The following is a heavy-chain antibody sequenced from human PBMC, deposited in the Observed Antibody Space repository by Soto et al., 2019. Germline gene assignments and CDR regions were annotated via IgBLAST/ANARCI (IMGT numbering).Heavy chain of an antibody. Sequence: SETRSLTCAVSGGSISSSNWWSWVRQPPGKGLEWIGEIYHSGSTNYNPSLKSRVTISVDKSKNQFSLKLSSVTAADTAVYYCGRDDSEQGDYVYVWGSYRKGGDAFAIWGQGTMVTVSS. V-gene: IGHV4-4*02. CDR1: GGSISSSNW. D-gene: IGHD3-16*02. CDR2: IYHSGST. J-gene: IGHJ3*02. CDR3: GRDDSEQGDYVYVWGSYRKGGDAFAI.